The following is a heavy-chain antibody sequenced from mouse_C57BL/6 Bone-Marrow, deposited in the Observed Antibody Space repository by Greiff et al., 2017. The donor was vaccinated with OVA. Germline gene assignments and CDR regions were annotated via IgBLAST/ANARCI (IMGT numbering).Heavy chain of an antibody. Sequence: VQLKESGPGLAKPSQTLSLTCSVTGYSITSDYWNWIRKFPGNKLEYMGYISYSGSTYYNPSLKSRISITRDNSKYQYYLQLNSVTTDDTATYYCARSGVRTTVVPWYFDVWGTGTTVTVSS. J-gene: IGHJ1*03. CDR1: GYSITSDY. CDR3: ARSGVRTTVVPWYFDV. V-gene: IGHV3-8*01. CDR2: ISYSGST. D-gene: IGHD1-1*01.